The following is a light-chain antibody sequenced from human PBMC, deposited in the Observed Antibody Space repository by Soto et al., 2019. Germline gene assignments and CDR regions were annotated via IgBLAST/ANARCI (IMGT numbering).Light chain of an antibody. V-gene: IGLV2-14*03. CDR3: CSYTTSNTRQIV. Sequence: QSVLTQPASVSGSPGQSITISCTGTSSDVGGYNYVSWYQHHPGKAPKLMIYDVSNRPSGVSSRFSGSKSGNTASLTISGLRPEDEADYYCCSYTTSNTRQIVFGTGTKVTVL. CDR1: SSDVGGYNY. J-gene: IGLJ1*01. CDR2: DVS.